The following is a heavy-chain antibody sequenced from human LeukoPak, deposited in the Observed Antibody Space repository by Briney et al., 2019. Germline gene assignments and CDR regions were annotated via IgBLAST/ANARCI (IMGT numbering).Heavy chain of an antibody. V-gene: IGHV4-39*01. CDR1: GGSISSSSYS. CDR2: IYYSGST. D-gene: IGHD3-10*01. CDR3: ARALFGRYGMDV. Sequence: SETLSLTCTVSGGSISSSSYSWGWIRQPPGKGLEWIGSIYYSGSTYYNPSLKSRVTISVDTSKNQFSLKLSSVTAADTAVYYCARALFGRYGMDVWGQGTTVTVSS. J-gene: IGHJ6*02.